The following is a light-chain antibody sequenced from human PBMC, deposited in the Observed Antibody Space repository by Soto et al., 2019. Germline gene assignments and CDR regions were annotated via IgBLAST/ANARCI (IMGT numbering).Light chain of an antibody. V-gene: IGKV3-11*01. J-gene: IGKJ4*01. CDR2: DAS. CDR1: QNIGIS. Sequence: EIVLTQSPATLSLSPGERATLSCRASQNIGISLAWYQQKPDQAPRLLISDASNRATGIPARFSGSGSGTDFTLTISSLETEDFALYYCQQRHNWPPLTFGGGTKVEIK. CDR3: QQRHNWPPLT.